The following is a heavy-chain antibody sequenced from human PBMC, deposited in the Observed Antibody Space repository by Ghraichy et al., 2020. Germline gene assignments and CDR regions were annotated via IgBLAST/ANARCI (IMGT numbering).Heavy chain of an antibody. J-gene: IGHJ4*02. CDR1: GGSFSGYY. CDR2: INHSGST. D-gene: IGHD3-3*01. CDR3: ASQYYDFWSGYN. V-gene: IGHV4-34*01. Sequence: SETLSLTCAVYGGSFSGYYWSWIRQPPGKGLEWIGEINHSGSTNYNPSLKSRVTISVDTSKNQFSLKLSSVTAADTAVYYCASQYYDFWSGYNWGQGTLVTVSS.